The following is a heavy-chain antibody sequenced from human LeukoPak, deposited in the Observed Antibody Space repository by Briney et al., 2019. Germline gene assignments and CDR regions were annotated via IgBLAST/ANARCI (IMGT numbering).Heavy chain of an antibody. V-gene: IGHV3-23*01. Sequence: GGSLRLSCAASGFTFSSYGMSWVRQAPGKGLEWVAAISGSGGGTYYADSVKGRFTISRDNSKNTLYLQMNSLRAEDTAVYYCAKNRDIVLMVYARGHFDYWGQGTLVTVSS. CDR2: ISGSGGGT. J-gene: IGHJ4*02. CDR1: GFTFSSYG. CDR3: AKNRDIVLMVYARGHFDY. D-gene: IGHD2-8*01.